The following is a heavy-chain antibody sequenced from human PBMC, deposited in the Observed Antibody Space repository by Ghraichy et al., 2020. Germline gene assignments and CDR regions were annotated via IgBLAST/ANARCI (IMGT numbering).Heavy chain of an antibody. Sequence: GGSLRLSCAASGFTFSSNSMSWVRQAPGKGLEWVSVISGSGATKHYADSVKGRFTISRDNSKNTVYLQMNSLRAEDTAVYFCGKESTLCSADCNSLLDYWGQGTLVTVSS. J-gene: IGHJ4*02. CDR1: GFTFSSNS. D-gene: IGHD2-21*02. CDR2: ISGSGATK. CDR3: GKESTLCSADCNSLLDY. V-gene: IGHV3-23*01.